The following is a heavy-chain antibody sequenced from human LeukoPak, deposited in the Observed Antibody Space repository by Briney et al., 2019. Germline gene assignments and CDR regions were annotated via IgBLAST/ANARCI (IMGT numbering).Heavy chain of an antibody. V-gene: IGHV1-8*01. CDR3: ARLSDGDYAFDY. CDR1: GYTFTSYD. CDR2: MNPNSGNT. Sequence: ASVKVSCKASGYTFTSYDINWVRQATGQGLEWMGWMNPNSGNTGYAQKFQGRVTITADESTSTAYMELSSLRSEDTAVYYCARLSDGDYAFDYWGQGTLVTVSS. D-gene: IGHD4-17*01. J-gene: IGHJ4*02.